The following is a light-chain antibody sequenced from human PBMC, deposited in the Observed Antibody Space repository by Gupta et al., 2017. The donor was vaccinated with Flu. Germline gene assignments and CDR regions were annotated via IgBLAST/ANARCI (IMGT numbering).Light chain of an antibody. CDR3: AQGDATRDGPV. Sequence: VTISCAGTSSHTGSDNLRCYQQVPAAAPKLLIYKNDNRGSGAPARFLGTKSGASASLLTDGLQAEDEAIYYCAQGDATRDGPVFGGGTKLTVL. J-gene: IGLJ2*01. V-gene: IGLV1-44*01. CDR1: SSHTGSDN. CDR2: KND.